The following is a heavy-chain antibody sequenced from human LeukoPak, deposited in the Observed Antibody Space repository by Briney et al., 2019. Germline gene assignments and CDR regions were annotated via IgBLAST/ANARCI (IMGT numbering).Heavy chain of an antibody. CDR2: IYTSGST. J-gene: IGHJ5*02. Sequence: SETLSLTCTVSGGSISSYYWSWIRQPAGKGLEWIGRIYTSGSTNYNPSLKSRVTMSVDTSKNQFSLKLSSVTAADTAVYYCAREHYCSGGSCYGNWFDPWGQGTLVTVSS. CDR1: GGSISSYY. V-gene: IGHV4-4*07. CDR3: AREHYCSGGSCYGNWFDP. D-gene: IGHD2-15*01.